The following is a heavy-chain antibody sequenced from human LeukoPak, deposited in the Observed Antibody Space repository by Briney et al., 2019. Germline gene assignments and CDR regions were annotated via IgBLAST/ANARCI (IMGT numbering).Heavy chain of an antibody. J-gene: IGHJ6*03. Sequence: PSETLSLTCAVYGGSFSGYYWSWIRQPPGKGLEWIGEINHSGSTNYNPSLKSRVTISVDTSKNQFSLKLSSVTAADTAVYYCARTTEAHSWRTRYYDYYMDVWGKGPTVTVSS. CDR1: GGSFSGYY. CDR2: INHSGST. D-gene: IGHD6-13*01. CDR3: ARTTEAHSWRTRYYDYYMDV. V-gene: IGHV4-34*01.